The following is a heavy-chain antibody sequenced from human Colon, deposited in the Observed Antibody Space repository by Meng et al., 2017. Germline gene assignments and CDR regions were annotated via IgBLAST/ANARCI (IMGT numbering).Heavy chain of an antibody. CDR3: ARISTIATFFDN. Sequence: DVQLLESGGGLVQPGGSLRLSCAASGFTFSSYDMSWVRRAPGKGLAGVSVISAAADRTYSADSVAGRFTISRDNSKNMVYLQMNNLRAEDTAVYYCARISTIATFFDNWGQGTLVTV. J-gene: IGHJ4*02. CDR1: GFTFSSYD. CDR2: ISAAADRT. D-gene: IGHD1-26*01. V-gene: IGHV3-23*01.